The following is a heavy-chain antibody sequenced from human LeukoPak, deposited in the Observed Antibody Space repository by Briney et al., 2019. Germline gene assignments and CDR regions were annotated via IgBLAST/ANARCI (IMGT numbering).Heavy chain of an antibody. V-gene: IGHV3-33*01. CDR3: ARQHCSGGDCYFFD. J-gene: IGHJ4*02. D-gene: IGHD2-15*01. CDR1: GFTFSSYG. Sequence: PGGSLRLSCVASGFTFSSYGMHWVRQAPGKGLEWVALIWYDGNNKYYADSVKGRFTISRDNSKNTLYLQLNSLRAEDTAVYYCARQHCSGGDCYFFDWGQGTLVTVSS. CDR2: IWYDGNNK.